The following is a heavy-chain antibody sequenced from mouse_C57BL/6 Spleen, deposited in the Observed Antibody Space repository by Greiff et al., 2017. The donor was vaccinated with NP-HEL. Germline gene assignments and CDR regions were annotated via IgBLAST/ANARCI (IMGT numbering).Heavy chain of an antibody. CDR2: ISDGGSYT. V-gene: IGHV5-4*01. J-gene: IGHJ2*01. CDR1: GFTFSSYA. CDR3: ARDGIYYDYDGFDY. D-gene: IGHD2-4*01. Sequence: EVQLVESGGGLVKPGGSLKLSCAASGFTFSSYAMSWVRQTPEKRLEWVATISDGGSYTYYPDNVKGRFTISRDNAKNNLYLQMSHLKSEDTAMYYCARDGIYYDYDGFDYWGQGTTLTVSS.